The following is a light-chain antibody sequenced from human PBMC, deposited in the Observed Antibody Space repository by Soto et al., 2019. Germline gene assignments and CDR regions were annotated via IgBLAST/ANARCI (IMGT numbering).Light chain of an antibody. Sequence: DIPMTQSPSTLSASVGDRVTITCRASQTISNYLTWYQQRQGKAPKLLIYRSSILQNGVPSRFSGSGSGTEFTLTISSLQPDDFATYYCQQYYIYATFGQGTRVEI. CDR2: RSS. CDR1: QTISNY. J-gene: IGKJ1*01. V-gene: IGKV1-5*03. CDR3: QQYYIYAT.